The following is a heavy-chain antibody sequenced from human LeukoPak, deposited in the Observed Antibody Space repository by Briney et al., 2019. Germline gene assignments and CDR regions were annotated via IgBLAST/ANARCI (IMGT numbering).Heavy chain of an antibody. CDR2: ICTSGST. CDR1: GGSISSYY. D-gene: IGHD2-2*01. J-gene: IGHJ3*02. V-gene: IGHV4-4*07. Sequence: PSETLSLTCTVSGGSISSYYWSWIRQPAGKGLEWIGRICTSGSTNYNPSLKSRVTMSVDTSKNQFSLKLSSVTAADTAVYYCARGYCSSTSCYHPDAFDIWGQGTMVTVSS. CDR3: ARGYCSSTSCYHPDAFDI.